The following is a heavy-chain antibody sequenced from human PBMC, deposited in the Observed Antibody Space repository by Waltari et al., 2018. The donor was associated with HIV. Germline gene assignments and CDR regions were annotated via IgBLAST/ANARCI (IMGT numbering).Heavy chain of an antibody. CDR1: GSTFTSYE. D-gene: IGHD4-17*01. V-gene: IGHV1-8*01. CDR3: ARNMVTTRQYDY. CDR2: MNPNSGNT. Sequence: QVQLVQSGAEVKKPGASVKVSCKASGSTFTSYEINWVRQATGQGLEWMGLMNPNSGNTGYAQKFQGRVTMTRNTSISTAYMELSSLISEDTAVYYCARNMVTTRQYDYWGQGSLVTVSS. J-gene: IGHJ4*02.